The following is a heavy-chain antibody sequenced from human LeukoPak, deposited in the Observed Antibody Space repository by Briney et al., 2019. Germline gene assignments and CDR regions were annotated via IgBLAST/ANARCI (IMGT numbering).Heavy chain of an antibody. J-gene: IGHJ4*02. V-gene: IGHV1-2*06. CDR2: INPNSGGT. D-gene: IGHD2-15*01. CDR1: GYTFTGYY. Sequence: ASVKVSCKASGYTFTGYYMHWVRQAPGQGLEWMGRINPNSGGTNYAQKFQGRVTMTRDTSISTAYMELSRLRSDGTAVYYCARDRRDCSGGSCYSLNDYWGQGTLVTVSS. CDR3: ARDRRDCSGGSCYSLNDY.